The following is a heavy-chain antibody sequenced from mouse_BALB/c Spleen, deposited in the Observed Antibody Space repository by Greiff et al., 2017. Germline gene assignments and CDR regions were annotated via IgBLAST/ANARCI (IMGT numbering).Heavy chain of an antibody. J-gene: IGHJ3*01. V-gene: IGHV5-17*02. CDR1: GFTFSSFG. CDR2: ISSGSSTI. CDR3: ARLDGAY. Sequence: DVMLVESGGGLVQPGGSRKLSCAASGFTFSSFGMHWVRQAPEKGLEWVAYISSGSSTIYYADTVKGRFTISRDNPKNTLFLQMTSLRSEDTAMYYCARLDGAYWGQGTLVTVSA.